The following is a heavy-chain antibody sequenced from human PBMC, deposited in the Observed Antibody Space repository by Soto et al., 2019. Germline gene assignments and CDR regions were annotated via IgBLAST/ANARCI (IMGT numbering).Heavy chain of an antibody. Sequence: SETLSLTCTVSGGSISSYYWSWIRQPPGKGLEWIGYIYYSGSTNYNPSLKSRVTISVDTSKNQFSLKLSSVTAADTAVYYCARARGDDYGSGSPWPPGYYYYYMDVWGKGTTVTVSS. CDR3: ARARGDDYGSGSPWPPGYYYYYMDV. D-gene: IGHD3-10*01. CDR2: IYYSGST. CDR1: GGSISSYY. J-gene: IGHJ6*03. V-gene: IGHV4-59*01.